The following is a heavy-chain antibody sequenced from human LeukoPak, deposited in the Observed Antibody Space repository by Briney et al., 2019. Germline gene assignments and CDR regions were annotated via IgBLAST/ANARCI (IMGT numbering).Heavy chain of an antibody. CDR3: ARDYFGSGFFDY. CDR2: IYYSGST. Sequence: SETLSLTCTVSGVYISNYYWSWIRQPPGEGLEWIGYIYYSGSTNYNPSLQSRATISVDPSKSQFSLRLSSVTAADTAVYYCARDYFGSGFFDYWGQGILVTVSS. CDR1: GVYISNYY. J-gene: IGHJ4*02. V-gene: IGHV4-59*01. D-gene: IGHD3-10*01.